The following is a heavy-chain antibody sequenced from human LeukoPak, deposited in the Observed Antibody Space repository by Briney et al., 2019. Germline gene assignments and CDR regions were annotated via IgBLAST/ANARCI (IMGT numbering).Heavy chain of an antibody. CDR1: GGSISSYY. Sequence: SETLSLTCTVSGGSISSYYWSWIRQPPGKGLEWIGYIYYSGSTNYNPSLKSRVTISVDTSKNQFSLKLSSVTAADTAVYYCARATGVGDAFDIWGQGIMVTVSS. D-gene: IGHD1-14*01. CDR2: IYYSGST. V-gene: IGHV4-59*01. CDR3: ARATGVGDAFDI. J-gene: IGHJ3*02.